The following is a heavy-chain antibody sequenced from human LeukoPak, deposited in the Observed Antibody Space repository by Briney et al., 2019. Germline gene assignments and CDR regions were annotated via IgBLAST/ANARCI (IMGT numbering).Heavy chain of an antibody. CDR1: GFTFDDYA. D-gene: IGHD4-17*01. CDR3: AKEAGQDYGALDAFDV. CDR2: IGGTSSSL. J-gene: IGHJ3*01. V-gene: IGHV3-21*01. Sequence: KAGGSLRLSCAASGFTFDDYAMHWVRQAPGKGLEWVSSIGGTSSSLYYAESVKGRFTISRDNARNSLYLQMNSLRAEGTAVYYCAKEAGQDYGALDAFDVWGQGTMVTVSS.